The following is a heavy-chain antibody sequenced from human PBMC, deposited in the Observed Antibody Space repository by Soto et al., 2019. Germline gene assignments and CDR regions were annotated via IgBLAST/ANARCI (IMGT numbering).Heavy chain of an antibody. J-gene: IGHJ6*03. V-gene: IGHV1-3*01. CDR2: INAGNGNT. Sequence: QVQLVQSGAEVKKPGASVKVSCKASGYTFSSYAMHWVRQAPGQRLEWMGWINAGNGNTKYSQKFQGRVTITRDRSASTAYMELSSLRSEDTAVYYCARDLVVSYYYYYMDVWGKGTTVTVSS. D-gene: IGHD3-22*01. CDR3: ARDLVVSYYYYYMDV. CDR1: GYTFSSYA.